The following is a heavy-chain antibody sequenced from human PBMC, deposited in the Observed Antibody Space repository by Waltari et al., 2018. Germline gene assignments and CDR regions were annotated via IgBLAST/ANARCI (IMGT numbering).Heavy chain of an antibody. V-gene: IGHV3-43*01. CDR1: GFTFDDYN. Sequence: EVQLVESGGVVVQPGGSLRLSCAASGFTFDDYNMHWVRQAPGKGLEWVSLISWDGGSTYYADSVKGRFTISRDNSKNSLYLQMNSLRTEDTALYYCAKDRGGYSYGYFDYWGQGTLVTVSS. CDR3: AKDRGGYSYGYFDY. J-gene: IGHJ4*02. D-gene: IGHD5-18*01. CDR2: ISWDGGST.